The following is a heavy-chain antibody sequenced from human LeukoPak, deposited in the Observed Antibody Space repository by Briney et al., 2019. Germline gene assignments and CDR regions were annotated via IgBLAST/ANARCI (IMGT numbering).Heavy chain of an antibody. CDR1: GGSFSGYY. J-gene: IGHJ5*02. CDR3: ARFQFRPYNWIDP. Sequence: SETLSLTCAVYGGSFSGYYWSWIRQPPGKGLEWIGEINHSGSTNYNPSLKSRVTISVDTSKNQFSLKLSSVTAADTAVYYCARFQFRPYNWIDPWGQGTLVTVSS. D-gene: IGHD5-24*01. CDR2: INHSGST. V-gene: IGHV4-34*01.